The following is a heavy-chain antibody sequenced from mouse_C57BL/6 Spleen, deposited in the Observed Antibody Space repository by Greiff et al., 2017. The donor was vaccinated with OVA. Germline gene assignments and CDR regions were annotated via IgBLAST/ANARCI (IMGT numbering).Heavy chain of an antibody. CDR2: IYPGDGDT. J-gene: IGHJ2*01. CDR3: APTAQATGYFDY. CDR1: GYAFSSSW. V-gene: IGHV1-82*01. Sequence: QVQLQQSGPELVKPGASVKISCKASGYAFSSSWMNWVKQRPGKGLEWIGRIYPGDGDTNYNGKFKGKATLTADKSSSTAYMQLSSLTFEDSAVYFCAPTAQATGYFDYWGQGTTLTVSS. D-gene: IGHD3-2*02.